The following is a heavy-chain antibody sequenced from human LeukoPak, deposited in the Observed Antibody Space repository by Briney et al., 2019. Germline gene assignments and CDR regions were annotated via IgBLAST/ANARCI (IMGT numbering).Heavy chain of an antibody. D-gene: IGHD3-10*01. CDR2: IYYSGST. CDR1: GGSVSSGSYY. V-gene: IGHV4-61*01. Sequence: SETLSLTCTVSGGSVSSGSYYWSWIRQPPGKGLEWIGYIYYSGSTNYNPSLKSRVTISVDTSKNQFSLKLSSVTAADTAVYYCARYGSGSYGSINWFDPWGQGTLVTVSS. CDR3: ARYGSGSYGSINWFDP. J-gene: IGHJ5*02.